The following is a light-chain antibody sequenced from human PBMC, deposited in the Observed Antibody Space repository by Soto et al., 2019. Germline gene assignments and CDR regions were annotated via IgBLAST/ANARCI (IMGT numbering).Light chain of an antibody. CDR2: DAS. Sequence: GGRVTITCRASLTITNSLAWYQQKPGKAPNLLIYDASTLESGVPSRFSGSGSGTEFTLTITSLQPDDFATYYCQQYNSYWTFGQGTKVDIK. V-gene: IGKV1-5*01. CDR1: LTITNS. CDR3: QQYNSYWT. J-gene: IGKJ1*01.